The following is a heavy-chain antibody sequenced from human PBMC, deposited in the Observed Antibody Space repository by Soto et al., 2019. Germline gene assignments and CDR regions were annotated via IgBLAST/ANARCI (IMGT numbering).Heavy chain of an antibody. D-gene: IGHD6-19*01. V-gene: IGHV4-31*03. CDR3: ARVRYSSGWYSV. CDR2: IYYSGRT. Sequence: SETLSLTCSVSGGSISSGGYYWSWIRQHPGKGLEWIGYIYYSGRTYYNPTLKSRVTISVDMSKTQFSLKLSSVTAADTAVYYCARVRYSSGWYSVWGQGTLVTVSS. CDR1: GGSISSGGYY. J-gene: IGHJ4*02.